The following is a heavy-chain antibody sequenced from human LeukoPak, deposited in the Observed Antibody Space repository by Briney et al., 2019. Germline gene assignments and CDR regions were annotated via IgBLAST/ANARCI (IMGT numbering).Heavy chain of an antibody. CDR2: VSPSHTTR. Sequence: ASVKLSCKASGYTFRQYSISWVRQAPGKGFEWMGWVSPSHTTRVYAQEFQGRVTMTADTNTNTVSMELRSLRFDDTAVYFCARDYILPLETDNGDGFAIWGQGTLVTVSS. CDR3: ARDYILPLETDNGDGFAI. CDR1: GYTFRQYS. J-gene: IGHJ4*02. V-gene: IGHV1-18*01. D-gene: IGHD5-24*01.